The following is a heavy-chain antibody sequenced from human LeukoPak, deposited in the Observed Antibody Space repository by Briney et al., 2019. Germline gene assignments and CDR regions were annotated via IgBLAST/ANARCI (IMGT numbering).Heavy chain of an antibody. D-gene: IGHD3-22*01. J-gene: IGHJ4*02. Sequence: SGTLSLTRAGYGGSFSEYYWTSIRQPPGKGLEGIGEINHSGSTNYNPSLKSRVTLSADTSKSQFSLKVNSVTAAVTAGYYCARVYDSRGSYLAYWGQGTLVTVSS. CDR3: ARVYDSRGSYLAY. CDR2: INHSGST. V-gene: IGHV4-34*01. CDR1: GGSFSEYY.